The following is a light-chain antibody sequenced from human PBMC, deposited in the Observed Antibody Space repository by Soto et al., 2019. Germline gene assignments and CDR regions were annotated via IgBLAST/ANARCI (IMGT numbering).Light chain of an antibody. CDR2: DVS. CDR3: SSFRSSSTSYV. Sequence: QSALTQPASVSGSPGQSITISCTGTSSDIGDSNYVSWYQQHPGKAPKLVIYDVSNRPSGVSNRFSGSKSANTASLNISGLQAEDEADYYCSSFRSSSTSYVFGTGTKVTVL. V-gene: IGLV2-14*03. CDR1: SSDIGDSNY. J-gene: IGLJ1*01.